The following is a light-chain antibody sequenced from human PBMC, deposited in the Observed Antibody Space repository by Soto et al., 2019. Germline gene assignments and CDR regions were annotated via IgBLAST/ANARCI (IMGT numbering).Light chain of an antibody. V-gene: IGLV4-69*01. CDR3: QTWGRDIVV. CDR1: SGHSTYA. Sequence: QPVLTQSPSASASLGTSVKLTCTLTSGHSTYAIAWLQQQPEKGPRYLMRLNSDGSHSKGAGIPDRFSGSSSGAERYLTISSLQSDDEADYYCQTWGRDIVVFGGGTKLTVL. J-gene: IGLJ2*01. CDR2: LNSDGSH.